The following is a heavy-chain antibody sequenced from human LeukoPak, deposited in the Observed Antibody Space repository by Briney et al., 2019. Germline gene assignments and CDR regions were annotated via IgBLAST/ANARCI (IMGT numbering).Heavy chain of an antibody. CDR3: AKDASNYFWYFDL. D-gene: IGHD1-1*01. J-gene: IGHJ2*01. Sequence: GGSLRLSCAASGFTFSNYWMHWVRQAPGKGLMWVSRITSDGSSTNYADSVKGRFTISRDNSKNTLYLQMSSLRAEDTAVYYCAKDASNYFWYFDLWGRGTLVTVSS. CDR1: GFTFSNYW. V-gene: IGHV3-74*01. CDR2: ITSDGSST.